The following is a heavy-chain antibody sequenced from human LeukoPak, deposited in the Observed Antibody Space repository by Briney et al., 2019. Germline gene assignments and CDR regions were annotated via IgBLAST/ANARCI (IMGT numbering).Heavy chain of an antibody. Sequence: PSETLSLTCTVSGGSISTSSYYWGWIRQHPCKGLERTGSMYYSGSTYYNPSLQSRVTISVDTSKNQFSLRLTSVTAADTAVYYCARQGGLWLRAPFDYWGQGTLVTVSS. V-gene: IGHV4-39*01. CDR1: GGSISTSSYY. J-gene: IGHJ4*02. D-gene: IGHD5-18*01. CDR3: ARQGGLWLRAPFDY. CDR2: MYYSGST.